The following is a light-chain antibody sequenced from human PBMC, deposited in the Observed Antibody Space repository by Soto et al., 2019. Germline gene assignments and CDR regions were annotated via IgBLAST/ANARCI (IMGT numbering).Light chain of an antibody. Sequence: IQMTQTPSSLSPSVGDRVTITCRASQSISRHLNWYQQKPGRAPRLLIYGASNLQSGVPSRFSGSGSGTDFTLTISSLLPEDFATYYCQQGYSTPVTFGQGTRLEI. V-gene: IGKV1-39*01. CDR1: QSISRH. J-gene: IGKJ5*01. CDR3: QQGYSTPVT. CDR2: GAS.